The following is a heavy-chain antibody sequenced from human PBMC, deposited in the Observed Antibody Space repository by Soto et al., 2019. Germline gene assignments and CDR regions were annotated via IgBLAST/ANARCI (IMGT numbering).Heavy chain of an antibody. Sequence: GRPLRLSGAASGFTVSNSGMSWVRRAPGTGLEWVARLKSKTDGGTTDYAAPVKGRFTISRDDSKNPLYLQTNSLKAEDTAVHHGPTDNWGAAAGYWGHGPLVTVSS. CDR1: GFTVSNSG. CDR3: PTDNWGAAAGY. CDR2: LKSKTDGGTT. J-gene: IGHJ4*01. V-gene: IGHV3-15*01. D-gene: IGHD6-13*01.